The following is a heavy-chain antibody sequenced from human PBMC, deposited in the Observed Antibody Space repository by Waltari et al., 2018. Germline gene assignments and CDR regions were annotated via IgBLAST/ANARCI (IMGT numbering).Heavy chain of an antibody. CDR2: IYYSGST. J-gene: IGHJ6*03. CDR3: ARQPLPAASYYYYYYLDV. CDR1: GGSISSSSSY. V-gene: IGHV4-39*01. Sequence: QLQLQESGPGLVKPSETLSLTCTVSGGSISSSSSYWGWIRQPPGKGLEWIGSIYYSGSTYYNPSLKSLVTISVDSSKNQFSLKLSSLTAADTAVYYCARQPLPAASYYYYYYLDVWGKGTTVTVSS. D-gene: IGHD2-2*01.